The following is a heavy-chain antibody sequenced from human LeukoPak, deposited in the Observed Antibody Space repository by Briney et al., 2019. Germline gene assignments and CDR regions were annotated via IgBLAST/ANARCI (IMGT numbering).Heavy chain of an antibody. CDR1: DGSFSGSY. V-gene: IGHV4-34*01. D-gene: IGHD2-15*01. Sequence: PSETLSLTCTVYDGSFSGSYWSWVRQPPEKGLEWVGEIKHSGSTNYNSSLQSRVTISIDTSKKQFSLKLTSVTAADTAVYYCVRGSRKWWSDHYYYYMDVWGKGTTVIVSS. J-gene: IGHJ6*03. CDR3: VRGSRKWWSDHYYYYMDV. CDR2: IKHSGST.